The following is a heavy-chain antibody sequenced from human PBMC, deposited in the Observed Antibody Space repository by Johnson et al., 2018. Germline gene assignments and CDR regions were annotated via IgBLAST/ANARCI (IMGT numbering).Heavy chain of an antibody. Sequence: QVQLGPSGGGVVEPGRSLRLSCAASGFTFSSYGMHWVRQAPGKGLEWGAVISYDGSNKYYVDSVKGRFTISRDNAKNSLHLNMNSLRAEDTAVYYCARHKEPGTHPAECFQHWGQGTLVTVSS. CDR1: GFTFSSYG. D-gene: IGHD6-13*01. CDR3: ARHKEPGTHPAECFQH. V-gene: IGHV3-30*03. J-gene: IGHJ1*01. CDR2: ISYDGSNK.